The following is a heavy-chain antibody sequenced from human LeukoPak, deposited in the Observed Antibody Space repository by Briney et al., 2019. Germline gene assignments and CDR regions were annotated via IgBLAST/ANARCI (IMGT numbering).Heavy chain of an antibody. J-gene: IGHJ6*03. V-gene: IGHV3-21*01. CDR2: ISSSSSYI. CDR1: GFTFSSYS. D-gene: IGHD3-3*01. CDR3: ARAWYYDFWSGYYRRHYMDV. Sequence: GGSLRLSCAASGFTFSSYSMNWVRQAPGKGLEWVSSISSSSSYIYYADSVKGRFTISRDNAKNSLYLQMNSLRAEDTAVYYCARAWYYDFWSGYYRRHYMDVWGKGTTVTVSS.